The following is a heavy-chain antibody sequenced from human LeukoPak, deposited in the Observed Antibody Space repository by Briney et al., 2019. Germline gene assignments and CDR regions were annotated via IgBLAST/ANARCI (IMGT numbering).Heavy chain of an antibody. CDR3: VKEAGTTLAGGF. J-gene: IGHJ3*01. CDR1: GYTFSNYA. Sequence: GGSLRLSCAASGYTFSNYAMSWVRQTPRKGLDWVSVISSSGDTTHYADSVKGRFIISRDNSKNTLYLQMNSLRAEDTALYYCVKEAGTTLAGGFWGQGTMVSVSS. CDR2: ISSSGDTT. D-gene: IGHD1-7*01. V-gene: IGHV3-23*01.